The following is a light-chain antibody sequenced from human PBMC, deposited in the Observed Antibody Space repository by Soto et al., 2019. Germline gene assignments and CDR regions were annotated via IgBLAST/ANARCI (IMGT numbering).Light chain of an antibody. CDR1: QSISSY. V-gene: IGKV1-39*01. Sequence: IQMTPSPSSLSASLGDRVTITCRASQSISSYLNWYQQKPGKAPKLLIYAASSLQSGVPSRFSGSGSATDFTLTISSLKHEDFATYYCQQSYSTPRTFGQGTKVDI. CDR2: AAS. CDR3: QQSYSTPRT. J-gene: IGKJ1*01.